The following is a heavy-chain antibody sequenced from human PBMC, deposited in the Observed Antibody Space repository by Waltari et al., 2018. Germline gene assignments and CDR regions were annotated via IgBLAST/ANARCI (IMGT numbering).Heavy chain of an antibody. CDR1: GGSISSSY. J-gene: IGHJ4*02. CDR3: AREYYGSGSYLGYFDH. CDR2: IYDNGST. Sequence: QVQLQESGPGLVKPSETLSLTCTVSGGSISSSYCSWIRQPPGRGLEWIGYIYDNGSTDYNPSLKSRVTMSVDTSKNQFSLKLSSVTAADTAVYYCAREYYGSGSYLGYFDHWGQGTLVTVSS. D-gene: IGHD3-10*01. V-gene: IGHV4-59*01.